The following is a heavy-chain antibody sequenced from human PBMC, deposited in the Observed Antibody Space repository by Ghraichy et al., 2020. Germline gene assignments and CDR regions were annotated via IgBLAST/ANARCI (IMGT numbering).Heavy chain of an antibody. CDR3: VKGKTSAGRGWGWYLDL. Sequence: GGSLRLSCTASGFTFDDNAMHWVRQSPGRGLEWVSGISWTDGIGYADSVKGRFTISRDNAKNSLYLQMNSLRTEDTALYYCVKGKTSAGRGWGWYLDLWGRGTLVTVSS. CDR1: GFTFDDNA. J-gene: IGHJ2*01. CDR2: ISWTDGI. D-gene: IGHD3-16*01. V-gene: IGHV3-9*01.